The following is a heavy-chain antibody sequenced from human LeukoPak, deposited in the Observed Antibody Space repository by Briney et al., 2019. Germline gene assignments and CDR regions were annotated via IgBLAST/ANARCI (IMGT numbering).Heavy chain of an antibody. V-gene: IGHV4-4*09. CDR3: ARLLVVPAAIGYYYYMDV. CDR1: GGSISSYY. D-gene: IGHD2-2*01. J-gene: IGHJ6*03. CDR2: IYTSGST. Sequence: SETLSLTCTVSGGSISSYYWSWIRQPPGKGLEWVGYIYTSGSTNYNPSLKSRVTISVDTSKNQFSLKLSSVTAADTAVYYCARLLVVPAAIGYYYYMDVWGKGTTVTVSS.